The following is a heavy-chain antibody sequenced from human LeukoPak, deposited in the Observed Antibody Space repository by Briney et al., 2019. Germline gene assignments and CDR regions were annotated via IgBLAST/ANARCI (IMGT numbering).Heavy chain of an antibody. CDR1: GYSFTSYW. D-gene: IGHD3-22*01. V-gene: IGHV5-51*01. Sequence: GESLKISCKGSGYSFTSYWIGWVRQMPGKGLEWMGIIYPGDSDTRYSPSFQGQVTISADKSISTAYLQWSSLKASDTAMYYCARRSYYYDSSGYYSGPHFDYWGQGTLVTVSS. CDR2: IYPGDSDT. J-gene: IGHJ4*02. CDR3: ARRSYYYDSSGYYSGPHFDY.